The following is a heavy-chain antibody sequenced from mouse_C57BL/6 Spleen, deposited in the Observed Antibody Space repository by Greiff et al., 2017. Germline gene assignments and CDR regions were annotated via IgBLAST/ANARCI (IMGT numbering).Heavy chain of an antibody. CDR2: INPSSGYT. Sequence: QVQLQQSGAELARPGASVKMSCKASGYTFTSYMMHWVKQRPGQGLEWIGYINPSSGYTKYNQKFKDKATLTADKSSSTAYMQLSSLTSEDSAVYYCARSGGTTVVPLDYWGQGTTLTVSS. CDR1: GYTFTSYM. CDR3: ARSGGTTVVPLDY. D-gene: IGHD1-1*01. V-gene: IGHV1-4*01. J-gene: IGHJ2*01.